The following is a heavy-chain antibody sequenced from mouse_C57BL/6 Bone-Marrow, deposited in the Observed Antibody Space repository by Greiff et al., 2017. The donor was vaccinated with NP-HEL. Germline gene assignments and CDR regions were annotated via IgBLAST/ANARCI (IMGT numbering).Heavy chain of an antibody. D-gene: IGHD1-1*01. J-gene: IGHJ2*01. Sequence: QVHVKQSGAELVKPGASVKLSCKASGYTFTEYTIHWVKQRSGQGLEWIGWFYPGSGSIKYNEKFKDKATLTADKSSSTVYMELSRLTSEDSAVYFCARHPSYYYGSSDYFDYWGQGTTLTVSS. V-gene: IGHV1-62-2*01. CDR3: ARHPSYYYGSSDYFDY. CDR2: FYPGSGSI. CDR1: GYTFTEYT.